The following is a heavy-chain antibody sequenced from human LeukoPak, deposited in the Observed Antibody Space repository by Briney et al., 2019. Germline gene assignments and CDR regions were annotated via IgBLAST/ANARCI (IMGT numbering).Heavy chain of an antibody. CDR1: GYTFTSYA. CDR2: INTNTGNP. Sequence: ASVKVSCTASGYTFTSYAMNWARQAPGQGLEWMGWINTNTGNPTYAQGFTGRFVFSLDTSVSTAYLQISSLKAEDTAVYYCARESADDYYYYMDVWGKGTTVTVSS. J-gene: IGHJ6*03. D-gene: IGHD6-13*01. CDR3: ARESADDYYYYMDV. V-gene: IGHV7-4-1*02.